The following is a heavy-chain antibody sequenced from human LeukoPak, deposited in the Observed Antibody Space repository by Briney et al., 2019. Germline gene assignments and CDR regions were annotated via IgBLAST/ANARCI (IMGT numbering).Heavy chain of an antibody. CDR2: ISDDGSNK. V-gene: IGHV3-30*18. D-gene: IGHD6-13*01. CDR3: AKDHGYSSSWYAVDY. CDR1: GFSFSSYG. Sequence: GRSLRLSCAASGFSFSSYGMHWVRQAPGKGLEWVSVISDDGSNKYYADSVKGRFTISRDTAKNTLYLHMNSLRAEDTAVYYCAKDHGYSSSWYAVDYWGQGTLVTVSS. J-gene: IGHJ4*02.